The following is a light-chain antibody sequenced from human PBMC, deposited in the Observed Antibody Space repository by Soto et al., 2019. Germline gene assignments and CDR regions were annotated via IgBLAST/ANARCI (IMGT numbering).Light chain of an antibody. V-gene: IGKV1-39*01. CDR3: QQGYSTPVT. CDR2: GSS. CDR1: QSISRH. J-gene: IGKJ5*01. Sequence: DIHMTQSPSSLSPSVGDRVTRTCRASQSISRHLNWYQQKPGRAPRLLIYGSSNLQGGVPSRFSGSGSGTDFTLTISSLLPEDFATYYCQQGYSTPVTFGQGTRLEIK.